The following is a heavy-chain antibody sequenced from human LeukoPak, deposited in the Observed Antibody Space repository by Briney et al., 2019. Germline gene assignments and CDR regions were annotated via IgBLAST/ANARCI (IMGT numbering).Heavy chain of an antibody. Sequence: GSLKLSCAASGFTFSGSAMHWVRQASGKGLEWVGRIRSKANSYATAYAASVKGGFTISRDDSKNTAYLQMNSLKTEDTAVYYCSSATISNYWGQGTLVTVSS. D-gene: IGHD5-24*01. J-gene: IGHJ4*02. CDR1: GFTFSGSA. CDR3: SSATISNY. V-gene: IGHV3-73*01. CDR2: IRSKANSYAT.